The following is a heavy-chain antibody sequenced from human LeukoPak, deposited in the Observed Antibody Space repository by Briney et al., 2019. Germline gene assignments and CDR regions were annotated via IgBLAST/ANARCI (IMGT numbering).Heavy chain of an antibody. D-gene: IGHD1-26*01. CDR2: IRYDGNDK. CDR1: GFTFSYYG. J-gene: IGHJ4*02. V-gene: IGHV3-30*02. Sequence: GGSLRLSCAASGFTFSYYGMHWVRQAPGKGLEWVAFIRYDGNDKFYAEFVKGRFTISRDTSRNTLYLQMNSLRPEDTAVYYCVRWGLYHYSGTSGDSWGQGTLVTVSS. CDR3: VRWGLYHYSGTSGDS.